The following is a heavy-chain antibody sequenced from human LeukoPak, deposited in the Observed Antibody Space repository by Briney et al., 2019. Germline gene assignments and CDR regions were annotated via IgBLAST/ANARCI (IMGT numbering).Heavy chain of an antibody. CDR2: IYYSGST. D-gene: IGHD5-18*01. J-gene: IGHJ4*02. V-gene: IGHV4-59*08. CDR3: SRQAGYGMYYFDY. CDR1: GGSISSYY. Sequence: SETLSLTCTVSGGSISSYYWIWIRQPPGKGLEWIGYIYYSGSTNYNPSLKSRVTISVDTSKNQFSLKLSSVTAADTAVYYWSRQAGYGMYYFDYWGQGTLVTVSS.